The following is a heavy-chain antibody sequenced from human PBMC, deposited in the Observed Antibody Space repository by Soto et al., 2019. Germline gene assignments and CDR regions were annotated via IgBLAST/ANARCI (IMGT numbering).Heavy chain of an antibody. J-gene: IGHJ4*02. CDR1: GFTFSSHS. D-gene: IGHD6-13*01. CDR3: ARDWDYGSRWSDFDY. V-gene: IGHV3-21*01. Sequence: EVQLVESGGGLVKPGGSLRLSCAASGFTFSSHSMNWVRQAPGKGLEWVSLISGTSSYIYYADSVKGRFIISRDNAKNSLYLQMNSLRAEDTAVYYCARDWDYGSRWSDFDYWGQGTLVTVSS. CDR2: ISGTSSYI.